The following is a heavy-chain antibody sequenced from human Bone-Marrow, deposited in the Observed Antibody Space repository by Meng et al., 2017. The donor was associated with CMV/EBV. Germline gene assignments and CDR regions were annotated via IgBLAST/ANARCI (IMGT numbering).Heavy chain of an antibody. CDR3: AKEIGSRSPGY. Sequence: QVQLQESGPGLVKPSGTLSLTCAVSGGSISTNNWWSWVRQPPGKGLEWIGEIYHSGSVNYNPSLKSRITISVDKSKNQFSLMVTSVTAADTAVYYCAKEIGSRSPGYWGQGTLVTVSS. CDR2: IYHSGSV. D-gene: IGHD6-13*01. V-gene: IGHV4-4*02. CDR1: GGSISTNNW. J-gene: IGHJ4*02.